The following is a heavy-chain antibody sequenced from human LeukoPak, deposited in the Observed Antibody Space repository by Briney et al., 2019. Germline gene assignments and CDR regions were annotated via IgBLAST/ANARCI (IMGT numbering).Heavy chain of an antibody. V-gene: IGHV3-21*05. D-gene: IGHD3-16*02. CDR2: LKNYSRYI. Sequence: GAPRLSLAGSGFTLHNYCKNRVRQGSREGAEGGSFLKNYSRYIYYADSVKGRFTISRDNAKNSLYLQMNSLRAEDTAVYYCARTSRHYDYVWGSYRDENNFDYWGQGTLVTVSS. CDR3: ARTSRHYDYVWGSYRDENNFDY. CDR1: GFTLHNYC. J-gene: IGHJ4*02.